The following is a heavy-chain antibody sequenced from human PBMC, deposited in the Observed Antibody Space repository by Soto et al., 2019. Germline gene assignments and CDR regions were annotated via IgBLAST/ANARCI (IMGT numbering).Heavy chain of an antibody. D-gene: IGHD3-22*01. J-gene: IGHJ4*02. V-gene: IGHV1-3*01. CDR2: INAGNGNT. CDR1: GYTFTSYT. CDR3: ARQRYTMIVGPGEFDY. Sequence: ASVKVSCKASGYTFTSYTMHWVRQAPGQRLEWMGWINAGNGNTKYSQKFQGRVTISRDTSARTAYMELSSLRSEDTAVYYCARQRYTMIVGPGEFDYWGQGTLVTVSS.